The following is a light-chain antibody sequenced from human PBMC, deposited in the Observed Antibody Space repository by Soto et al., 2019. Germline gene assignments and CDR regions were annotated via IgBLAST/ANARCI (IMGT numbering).Light chain of an antibody. CDR2: GAS. J-gene: IGKJ1*01. V-gene: IGKV3-15*01. CDR3: QHYNNWPPWT. Sequence: EIVMTQSPATLSVSPGERATLSCRASQSVSSNLAWYQQKPGQAPRLLIYGASTRATGIPARFSGSGSGTEFTLTIRSPQSEDFAVYYCQHYNNWPPWTFGQGTKVEIK. CDR1: QSVSSN.